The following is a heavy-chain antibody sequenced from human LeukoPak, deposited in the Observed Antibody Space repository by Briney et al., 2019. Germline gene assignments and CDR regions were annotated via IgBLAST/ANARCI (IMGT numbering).Heavy chain of an antibody. V-gene: IGHV3-30*03. D-gene: IGHD2/OR15-2a*01. CDR3: ARKISLANFYKNAATPDS. J-gene: IGHJ4*02. CDR2: ISYDGSNK. Sequence: PGRSLRLSCAAPGFTFSSYGMHWVRQAPGKGLEGVAVISYDGSNKYYADYVKGRFTISRDNSKNTLYLQMNSLRAEDTAVYYCARKISLANFYKNAATPDSWGQGTLVTVSS. CDR1: GFTFSSYG.